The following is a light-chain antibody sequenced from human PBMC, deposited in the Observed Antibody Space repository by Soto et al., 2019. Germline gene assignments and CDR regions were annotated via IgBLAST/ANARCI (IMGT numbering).Light chain of an antibody. Sequence: DIQMTQSPSSLSASVGDRVTITCRASQSISSYLNWYQQKPGKAPKLLIYAASSLQSGVPSRFSGSGSGTDFTLTISSLQPEDFATYYCQQSYSILFTFGPGTGVDIK. J-gene: IGKJ3*01. CDR3: QQSYSILFT. CDR2: AAS. CDR1: QSISSY. V-gene: IGKV1-39*01.